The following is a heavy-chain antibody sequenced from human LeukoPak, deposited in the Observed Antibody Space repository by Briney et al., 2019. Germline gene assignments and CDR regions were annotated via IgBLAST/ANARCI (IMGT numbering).Heavy chain of an antibody. Sequence: GRSLRLSCAASGVTFSNYGMHWVRQAPGKGLEWVAVIPFDGSNKYYADSVKGRFTISRDNSKNTLYLQMNSLRAEDTAVYYCAKSIVGATGDAFDIWGQGTTVTVSS. J-gene: IGHJ3*02. D-gene: IGHD1-26*01. CDR2: IPFDGSNK. CDR1: GVTFSNYG. CDR3: AKSIVGATGDAFDI. V-gene: IGHV3-30*18.